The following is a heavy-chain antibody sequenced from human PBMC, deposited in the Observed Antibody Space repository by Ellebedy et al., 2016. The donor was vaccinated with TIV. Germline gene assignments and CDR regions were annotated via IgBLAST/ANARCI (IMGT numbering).Heavy chain of an antibody. CDR1: GFSFSNFW. CDR3: ARDLRYLPFDY. J-gene: IGHJ4*02. Sequence: GESLKISCAAWGFSFSNFWMNWVRQAPGKGLEWVAVIWYDGSNKYYADSVKGRFTISRDNSKNTLYLQMNSLRAEDTAVYYCARDLRYLPFDYWGQGTLVTVSS. V-gene: IGHV3-33*08. D-gene: IGHD1-1*01. CDR2: IWYDGSNK.